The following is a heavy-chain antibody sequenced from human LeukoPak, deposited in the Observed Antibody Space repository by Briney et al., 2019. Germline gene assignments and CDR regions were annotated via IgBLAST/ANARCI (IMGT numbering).Heavy chain of an antibody. Sequence: SETLSLTCTVSGCSISSGYYWGWIRQPPGKGLEWIGEINHSGSTNYNPSLKSRVTISVDTSKNQFSLKLSSVTAADTAVYYCARGRVVVAGTLPFDYWGQGTLVTVSS. V-gene: IGHV4-38-2*02. CDR1: GCSISSGYY. J-gene: IGHJ4*02. CDR2: INHSGST. CDR3: ARGRVVVAGTLPFDY. D-gene: IGHD6-19*01.